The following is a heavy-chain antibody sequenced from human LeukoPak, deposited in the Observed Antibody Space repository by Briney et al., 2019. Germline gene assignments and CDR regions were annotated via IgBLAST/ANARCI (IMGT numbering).Heavy chain of an antibody. Sequence: GGSLRLSCVASGFTLRSYVMNWVRQTPGKGLEWVSSISGSGDSTFYADSVKGRFTISRDNSKNTLYLQMNSLRAEDTAVYYCAKGDTTWELPHDYWGQGTLVTVSS. D-gene: IGHD1-26*01. CDR2: ISGSGDST. CDR1: GFTLRSYV. CDR3: AKGDTTWELPHDY. J-gene: IGHJ4*02. V-gene: IGHV3-23*01.